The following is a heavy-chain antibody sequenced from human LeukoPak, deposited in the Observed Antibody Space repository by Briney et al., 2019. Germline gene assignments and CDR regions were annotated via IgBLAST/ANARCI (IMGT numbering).Heavy chain of an antibody. Sequence: SETLSLTCTVSGGSISSYYWSWIRQPAGKGLEWIGRIYTSGSTNYNPSLKSRVTMSVDTSKNQFSLKLSSVTAADTAVYYCAMTYYYDSSGYYHSDYWGQGTLVTVSS. CDR3: AMTYYYDSSGYYHSDY. V-gene: IGHV4-4*07. CDR1: GGSISSYY. J-gene: IGHJ4*02. CDR2: IYTSGST. D-gene: IGHD3-22*01.